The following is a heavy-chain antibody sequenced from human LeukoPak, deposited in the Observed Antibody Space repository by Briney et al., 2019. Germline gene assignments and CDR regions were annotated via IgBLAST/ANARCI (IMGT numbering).Heavy chain of an antibody. V-gene: IGHV3-74*01. J-gene: IGHJ5*01. CDR2: IKGDGSHT. Sequence: PGGSPRLSCAASGFIFRDYWMHWLRQAPGKGLVWVSRIKGDGSHTIYADSVKGRFTISRDNAKNTLYLQMKSLRVEDTALYYCVRDWDHFDFDSWGQGTLVTVSS. D-gene: IGHD1-26*01. CDR1: GFIFRDYW. CDR3: VRDWDHFDFDS.